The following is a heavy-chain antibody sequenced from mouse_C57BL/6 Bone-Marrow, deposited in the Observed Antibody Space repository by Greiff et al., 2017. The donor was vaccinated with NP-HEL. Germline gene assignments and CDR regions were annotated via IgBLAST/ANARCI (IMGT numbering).Heavy chain of an antibody. CDR2: IYPRSGNT. CDR3: ARRGKNWDWSAY. J-gene: IGHJ3*01. Sequence: VQLQQSGAELARPGASVKLSCKASGYTFTSYGISWVKQRTGQGLEWIGEIYPRSGNTYYNEKFKGKATLTADKSSSTAYMELRSLTSEDSAVYFCARRGKNWDWSAYWGQGTLVTVSA. D-gene: IGHD4-1*01. CDR1: GYTFTSYG. V-gene: IGHV1-81*01.